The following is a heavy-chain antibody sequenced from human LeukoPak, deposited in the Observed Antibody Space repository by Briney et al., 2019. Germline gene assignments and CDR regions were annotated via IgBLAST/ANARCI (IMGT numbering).Heavy chain of an antibody. Sequence: SETLSLTCSVSRGSISSSSYYWGWVRQPPGKGLEWIGSMFFTGNAYYNPSLKSRVTISVDTSENQFSLKLSSMTAADTAVYYCARHVVGNYDLLSFDYWGQGTLVTVSS. CDR2: MFFTGNA. CDR1: RGSISSSSYY. J-gene: IGHJ4*02. CDR3: ARHVVGNYDLLSFDY. V-gene: IGHV4-39*01. D-gene: IGHD1-7*01.